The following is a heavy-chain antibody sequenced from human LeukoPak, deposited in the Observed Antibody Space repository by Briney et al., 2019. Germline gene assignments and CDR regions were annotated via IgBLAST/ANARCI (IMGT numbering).Heavy chain of an antibody. CDR1: GGSFSDYY. Sequence: SETLSLTCAVYGGSFSDYYWSWIRQPPGKGLEWIGEINHSGSTKYNPSLKSRVTISVDTSKNQFSLKLSSVTAADTAVYYCARHLRFLEWHGDAFDIWGQGTMVTVSS. CDR3: ARHLRFLEWHGDAFDI. V-gene: IGHV4-34*01. J-gene: IGHJ3*02. D-gene: IGHD3-3*01. CDR2: INHSGST.